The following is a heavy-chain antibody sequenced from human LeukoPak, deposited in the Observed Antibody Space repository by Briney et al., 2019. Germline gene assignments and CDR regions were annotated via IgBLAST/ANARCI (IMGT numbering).Heavy chain of an antibody. Sequence: SETLSLTCAVYGGSFSSYYWSWIRQPPGKGLEWIGEINHSGSTNYNPSLKSRVTISVDTSKNQFSLKLSSVTAADTAVYYCARAGVWFGELAFDYWGQGTLVTVSS. CDR3: ARAGVWFGELAFDY. J-gene: IGHJ4*02. CDR1: GGSFSSYY. CDR2: INHSGST. V-gene: IGHV4-34*01. D-gene: IGHD3-10*01.